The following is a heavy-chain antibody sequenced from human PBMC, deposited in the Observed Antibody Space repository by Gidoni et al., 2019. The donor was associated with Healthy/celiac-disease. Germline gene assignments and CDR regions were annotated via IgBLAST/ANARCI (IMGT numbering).Heavy chain of an antibody. J-gene: IGHJ6*02. CDR3: ARDSNVYDIVTGTSYYDGMDV. V-gene: IGHV4-31*03. Sequence: QVQLQESGPGLVKPSQTLSLTCTVSGGSISSGGYYWSWIRQHPGKGLEWIGYSYYSGSTYYNPSLKTRVTISVDTSKNQFSLKLSSVTAADTAVYYCARDSNVYDIVTGTSYYDGMDVWGQGTTVTVSS. D-gene: IGHD3-9*01. CDR1: GGSISSGGYY. CDR2: SYYSGST.